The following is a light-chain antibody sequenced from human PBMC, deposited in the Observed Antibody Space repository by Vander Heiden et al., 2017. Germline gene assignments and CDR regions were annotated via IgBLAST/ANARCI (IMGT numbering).Light chain of an antibody. CDR3: QQYYSYPPLT. V-gene: IGKV1-8*01. Sequence: AIRMTQSPSSFSASTGDRVTITCRASQGISSYLAWNQQKPGKAPKLLIYAASTLQSGVPSRFSGSGSGTDFTLTISCLQSEDFATYYCQQYYSYPPLTFGGGTKVEIK. CDR2: AAS. J-gene: IGKJ4*01. CDR1: QGISSY.